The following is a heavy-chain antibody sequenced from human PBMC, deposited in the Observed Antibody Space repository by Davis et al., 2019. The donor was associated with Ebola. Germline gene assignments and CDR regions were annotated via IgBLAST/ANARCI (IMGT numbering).Heavy chain of an antibody. Sequence: GESLKISCQASGYTFTRQWIGWVRQMPGKGLEWMGMIYPADSDTRYSPSFRGQVIFSVDKSINTAYLQWNSLKASDTAMYYCASLRRTITGMDDAFDIWGQGTMVTVSS. J-gene: IGHJ3*02. CDR1: GYTFTRQW. D-gene: IGHD1-20*01. V-gene: IGHV5-51*01. CDR3: ASLRRTITGMDDAFDI. CDR2: IYPADSDT.